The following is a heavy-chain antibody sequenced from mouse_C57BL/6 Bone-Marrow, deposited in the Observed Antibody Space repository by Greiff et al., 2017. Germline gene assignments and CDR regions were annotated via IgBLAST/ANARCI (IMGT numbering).Heavy chain of an antibody. V-gene: IGHV1-81*01. D-gene: IGHD1-1*01. Sequence: QVQLQQSGAELARPGASVKLSCTASGYTFTSYGISWVKQRTGQGLEWIGEIYPRSGNTYYNEKFKGKATLTADKSSSTAYMELRSLTSEDSAVYFCAREAITTGVDDWGQGTTLTVSS. CDR1: GYTFTSYG. CDR3: AREAITTGVDD. J-gene: IGHJ2*01. CDR2: IYPRSGNT.